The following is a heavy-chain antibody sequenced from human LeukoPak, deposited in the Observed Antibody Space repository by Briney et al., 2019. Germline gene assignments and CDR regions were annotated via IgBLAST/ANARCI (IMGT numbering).Heavy chain of an antibody. CDR3: ASSDNTAMVTQDAFDI. V-gene: IGHV3-53*01. CDR1: GFTVSSNY. D-gene: IGHD5-18*01. CDR2: IYSGGST. J-gene: IGHJ3*02. Sequence: PGGSLRLSCAASGFTVSSNYMSWVRQAPGKGLEWVSVIYSGGSTYYADSVKGRFTISRDTSKNTLFLQMNSLRAEDTAVYYCASSDNTAMVTQDAFDIWGQGTMVTVSS.